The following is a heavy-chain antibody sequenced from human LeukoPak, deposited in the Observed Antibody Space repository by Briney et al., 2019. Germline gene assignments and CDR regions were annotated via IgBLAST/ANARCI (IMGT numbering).Heavy chain of an antibody. CDR2: ISGDGGST. Sequence: GGSLRLSCAASGFTFDDYAMHWVRHAPGKGLEWVSLISGDGGSTYYADSVKGRFTISRDNSKNSLYLQMNSLRTEDTALYYCAKDGAPITMIFAFDIWGQGTIVTVSS. D-gene: IGHD3-22*01. J-gene: IGHJ3*02. V-gene: IGHV3-43*02. CDR1: GFTFDDYA. CDR3: AKDGAPITMIFAFDI.